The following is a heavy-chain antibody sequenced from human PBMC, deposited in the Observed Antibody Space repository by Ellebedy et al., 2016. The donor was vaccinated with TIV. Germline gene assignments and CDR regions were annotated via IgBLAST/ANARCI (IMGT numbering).Heavy chain of an antibody. CDR1: GFTFRSYW. V-gene: IGHV3-7*03. CDR3: AREVRKAGYSYYYGMDV. Sequence: PGGSLRLSCAASGFTFRSYWMSWVRQAPGKGLEWVANINQDGSEKYYVDSVKGRFTISRDNAKISLYLQMNSLRAEDTAVYYCAREVRKAGYSYYYGMDVWGQGTTVTVSS. J-gene: IGHJ6*02. CDR2: INQDGSEK. D-gene: IGHD6-19*01.